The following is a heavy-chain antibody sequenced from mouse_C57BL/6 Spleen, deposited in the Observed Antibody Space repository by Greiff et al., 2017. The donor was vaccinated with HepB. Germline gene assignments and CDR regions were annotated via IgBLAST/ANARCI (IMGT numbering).Heavy chain of an antibody. CDR1: GYTFTSYW. V-gene: IGHV1-59*01. CDR3: ARPPYGSSFPHFDV. J-gene: IGHJ1*03. Sequence: VQLQQPGAELVRPGTSVKLSCKASGYTFTSYWMHWVKQRPGQGLEWIGVIDPSDSYTNYNQKFKGKATLTVDTSSSTAYMQLSSLTSEDSAVYYCARPPYGSSFPHFDVWGTGTTVTVSS. CDR2: IDPSDSYT. D-gene: IGHD1-1*01.